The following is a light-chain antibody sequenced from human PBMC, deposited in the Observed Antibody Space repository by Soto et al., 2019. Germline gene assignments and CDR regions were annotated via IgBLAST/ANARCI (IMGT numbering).Light chain of an antibody. CDR1: SSDAGGYNY. J-gene: IGLJ2*01. Sequence: QSVLTQPASVSGSPGQSITISCAGTSSDAGGYNYVSWYQQLPGKVPRLIISDVNKRPSGVSDRFSGSKSGNTASLTISGLQAEDEADYYCASFTRSVTVVFGGGTKLTVL. CDR2: DVN. V-gene: IGLV2-14*03. CDR3: ASFTRSVTVV.